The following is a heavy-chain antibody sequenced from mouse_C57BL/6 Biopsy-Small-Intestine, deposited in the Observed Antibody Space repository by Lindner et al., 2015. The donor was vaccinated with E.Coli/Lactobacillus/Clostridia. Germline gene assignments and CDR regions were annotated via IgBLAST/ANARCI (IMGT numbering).Heavy chain of an antibody. V-gene: IGHV1-81*01. Sequence: SVKVSCKASGGTFSSYAFSWVRQAPGQGLEWMGGIIPIFGTANYAQKFQGRVTITADESTSTAYMEVSSLTSEDTAVYYCAREGFWTGYYDNYGMDVWGQGTTVTVSS. CDR2: IIPIFGTA. CDR3: AREGFWTGYYDNYGMDV. D-gene: IGHD1-2*01. J-gene: IGHJ1*01. CDR1: GGTFSSYA.